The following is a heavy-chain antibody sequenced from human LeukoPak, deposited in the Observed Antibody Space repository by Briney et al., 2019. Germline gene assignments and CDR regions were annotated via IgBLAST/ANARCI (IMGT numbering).Heavy chain of an antibody. Sequence: GGSLRLSCAASGFTFSSYWMSWVRQAPGKGLEWVANIKQDGSEKYYVDSVKGRFTISRDNAKNSLYLQMNSLRAEDTAVYYCARADESYYDFWSSYSFGYYYGMDVWGQGTTVTVSS. CDR1: GFTFSSYW. J-gene: IGHJ6*02. CDR2: IKQDGSEK. CDR3: ARADESYYDFWSSYSFGYYYGMDV. V-gene: IGHV3-7*03. D-gene: IGHD3-3*01.